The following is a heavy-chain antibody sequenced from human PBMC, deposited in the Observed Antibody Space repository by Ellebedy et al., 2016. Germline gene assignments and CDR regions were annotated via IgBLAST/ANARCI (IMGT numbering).Heavy chain of an antibody. J-gene: IGHJ4*02. CDR3: AREAGIAAPCFDY. Sequence: GGSLRLSXAASGFTFSYYGMNWVRQAPGKGLEWVSSISTDGSLIYSANSLKGRFTISRDNSKNRLYLQMNSLRAEDTAVYYCAREAGIAAPCFDYWGQGTLVTVSS. D-gene: IGHD6-6*01. CDR2: ISTDGSLI. V-gene: IGHV3-21*01. CDR1: GFTFSYYG.